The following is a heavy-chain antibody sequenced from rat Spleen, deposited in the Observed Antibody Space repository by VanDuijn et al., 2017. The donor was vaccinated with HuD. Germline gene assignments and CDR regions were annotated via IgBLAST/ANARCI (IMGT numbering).Heavy chain of an antibody. V-gene: IGHV5-29*01. Sequence: EVQLVESDGGLVQPGRSLKLSCAASGFTLSDHYMAWVRQAPTKGLEWVATISYDGSRTYYRDSVKGRFTISRDNAKNNQNLQMDSLRSEDTATYYCTRGYVMDAWGQGASVTVSS. CDR1: GFTLSDHY. CDR3: TRGYVMDA. J-gene: IGHJ4*01. CDR2: ISYDGSRT.